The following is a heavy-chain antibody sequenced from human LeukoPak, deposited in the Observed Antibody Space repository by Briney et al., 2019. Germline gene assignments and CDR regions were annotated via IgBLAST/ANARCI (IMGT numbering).Heavy chain of an antibody. J-gene: IGHJ4*02. D-gene: IGHD6-13*01. Sequence: SLRLSCAASGFTFSSYAMHWVRQAPGKGLEWVAVISYDGSNKYYADSVKGRFTISRDNSKNTLYLQMNSLRAEDTAVYYCARAPAGSYFDYWGQGTLVTVSS. V-gene: IGHV3-30*04. CDR1: GFTFSSYA. CDR2: ISYDGSNK. CDR3: ARAPAGSYFDY.